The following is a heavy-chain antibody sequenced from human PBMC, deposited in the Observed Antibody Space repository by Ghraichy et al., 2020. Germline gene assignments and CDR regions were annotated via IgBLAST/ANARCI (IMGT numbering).Heavy chain of an antibody. CDR2: ISWNSGSI. D-gene: IGHD1-26*01. J-gene: IGHJ4*02. V-gene: IGHV3-9*01. Sequence: GGSLRLSCAASGFTFDDYAMHWVRQAPGKGLEWVSGISWNSGSIGYADSVKGRFTISRDNAKNSLYLQMNSLRAEDTALYYCAKDLGGSTIAGPFDYWGQGTLVTVSS. CDR1: GFTFDDYA. CDR3: AKDLGGSTIAGPFDY.